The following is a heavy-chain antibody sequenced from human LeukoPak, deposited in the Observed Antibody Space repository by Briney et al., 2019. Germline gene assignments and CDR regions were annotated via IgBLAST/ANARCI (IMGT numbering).Heavy chain of an antibody. V-gene: IGHV1-69*05. CDR1: GGTFSSYA. CDR2: IIPIFGTA. CDR3: ARDDSRDNYYYGMDV. Sequence: ASVKVSCKASGGTFSSYAISWVRQAPGQGLEWMGGIIPIFGTANYAQKFQGRVTMTRDTSTSTVYMELSSLRSEDTAVYYCARDDSRDNYYYGMDVWGQGTTVTVSS. D-gene: IGHD3-3*01. J-gene: IGHJ6*02.